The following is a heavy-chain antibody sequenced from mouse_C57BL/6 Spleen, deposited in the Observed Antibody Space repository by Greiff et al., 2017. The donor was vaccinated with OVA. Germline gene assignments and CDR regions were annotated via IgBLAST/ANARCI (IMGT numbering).Heavy chain of an antibody. Sequence: VQVVESGAELARPGASVKLSCKASGYTFTSYGISWVKQRTGQGLEWIGEIYPRSGNTYYNEKFKGKATLTADKSSSTAYMELRSLTSEDSAVYICARSHPRSYCAMDYWGQGTSVTVSS. CDR2: IYPRSGNT. CDR3: ARSHPRSYCAMDY. CDR1: GYTFTSYG. V-gene: IGHV1-81*01. D-gene: IGHD1-1*01. J-gene: IGHJ4*01.